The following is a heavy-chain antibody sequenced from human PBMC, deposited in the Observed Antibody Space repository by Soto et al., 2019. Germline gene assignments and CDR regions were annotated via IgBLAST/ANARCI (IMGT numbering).Heavy chain of an antibody. D-gene: IGHD1-26*01. CDR2: INAGNGNT. V-gene: IGHV1-3*01. CDR1: GYTFTSYA. CDR3: ARDVGFWLSDY. J-gene: IGHJ4*02. Sequence: QVQLVQSGAEVKKPGASVKVSCKASGYTFTSYAMLWVRQAPGQRLEWMGWINAGNGNTKYSQKFQARVTITRDTSASTAYMDLSSLRSEDTAVYYCARDVGFWLSDYWGQGTLVTVSS.